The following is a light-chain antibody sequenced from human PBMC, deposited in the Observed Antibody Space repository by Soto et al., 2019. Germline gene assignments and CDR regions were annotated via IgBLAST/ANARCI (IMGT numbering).Light chain of an antibody. CDR3: QSYDSSLSVV. Sequence: QSVLTQPPSVSGAPGQRVTISCTGSSSNIGAGYDVHWYQQLPGKAPKLLIYANSNRPSGVPDRFSGSKSGTSASLAITGLQAEDEADYYCQSYDSSLSVVFGGGTQLTVL. CDR2: ANS. J-gene: IGLJ2*01. CDR1: SSNIGAGYD. V-gene: IGLV1-40*01.